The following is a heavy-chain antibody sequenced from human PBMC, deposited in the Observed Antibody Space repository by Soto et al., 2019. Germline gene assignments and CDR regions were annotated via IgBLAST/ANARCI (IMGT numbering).Heavy chain of an antibody. J-gene: IGHJ6*03. V-gene: IGHV1-8*01. D-gene: IGHD6-13*01. CDR3: ARCPYSSSWYVTTDYYMDV. Sequence: SEKVSCKASGYTFTSYDINWVRQANGQGLERMGWMNPNSGNTGYAQKFQGRVTMTRNTSISTAYMQLSSLRSEDTAVYYCARCPYSSSWYVTTDYYMDVWGKGTTVTVSS. CDR1: GYTFTSYD. CDR2: MNPNSGNT.